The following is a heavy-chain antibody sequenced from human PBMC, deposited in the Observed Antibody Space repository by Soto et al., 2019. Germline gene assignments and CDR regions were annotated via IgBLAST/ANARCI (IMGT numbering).Heavy chain of an antibody. J-gene: IGHJ6*02. CDR2: IYYSGGT. Sequence: SETLSLTCTVSGGSISSGDYYWSCIRQPPGKGLEWIGYIYYSGGTYYNPSLKSRVTISVDTSKNQFSLKLSSVTAADTAVYYCARDSPYDFWSGYVGYYYGMDVCGQGTTVPVSS. CDR3: ARDSPYDFWSGYVGYYYGMDV. V-gene: IGHV4-30-4*01. CDR1: GGSISSGDYY. D-gene: IGHD3-3*01.